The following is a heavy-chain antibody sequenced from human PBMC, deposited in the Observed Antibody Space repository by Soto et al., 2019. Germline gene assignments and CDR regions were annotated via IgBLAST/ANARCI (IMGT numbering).Heavy chain of an antibody. CDR2: ISYEGYNK. J-gene: IGHJ6*02. CDR1: GFTFSSYA. V-gene: IGHV3-30-3*01. Sequence: QVQLVESGGGVVQPGGSLRLSCAASGFTFSSYAMHWVRQAPGKGLEWVAVISYEGYNKYYIDSVKGRFTISRDNSKNTLYLHMISLSSEDKAMYYCVGETDGMDVWCQGTTVT. CDR3: VGETDGMDV.